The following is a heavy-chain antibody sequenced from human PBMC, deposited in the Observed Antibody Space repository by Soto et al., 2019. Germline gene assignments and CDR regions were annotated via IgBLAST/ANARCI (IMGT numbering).Heavy chain of an antibody. CDR1: GFTFNNYA. V-gene: IGHV3-23*01. Sequence: EVQVLDSGGGLVQPGGSLRLSCAASGFTFNNYAMNWVHQAPGKGREWVATISGTGASTYYADSVKGRFTISRDNSKNTLYLQMNSLRVEDTAVYYCAKDRLGGNFDYRGQGAQVTVSS. J-gene: IGHJ4*02. CDR2: ISGTGAST. CDR3: AKDRLGGNFDY.